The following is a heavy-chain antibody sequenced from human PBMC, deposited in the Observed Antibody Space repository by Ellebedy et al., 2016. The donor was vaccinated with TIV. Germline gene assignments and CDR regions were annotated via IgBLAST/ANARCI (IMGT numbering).Heavy chain of an antibody. CDR3: RPGHYSDA. CDR2: LTADGRST. CDR1: GFSLSNSF. Sequence: GESLKISXAASGFSLSNSFMSWIRQAPGKGLEWVSTLTADGRSTYFADSVKGRFTISRDNSKNTVYLQMNSLRNEDTAVYYCRPGHYSDAWGQGTLVTVSS. J-gene: IGHJ4*02. V-gene: IGHV3-23*01.